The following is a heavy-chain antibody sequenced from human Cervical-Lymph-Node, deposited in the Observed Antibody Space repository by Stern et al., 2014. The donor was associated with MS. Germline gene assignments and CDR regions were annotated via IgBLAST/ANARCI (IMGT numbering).Heavy chain of an antibody. V-gene: IGHV3-7*01. CDR2: IKQDGSQK. Sequence: EVQLVESGGGLVQPGGSLRLSCAASGFTFSSYWMSWVRQAPGKGQEWVANIKQDGSQKYYVDSVKGRFTISRDNAKNSLYLQMNSLRAEDTAVYYCARPECTGGRCYSSWFDPWGQGTLVTVSS. CDR3: ARPECTGGRCYSSWFDP. CDR1: GFTFSSYW. D-gene: IGHD2-15*01. J-gene: IGHJ5*02.